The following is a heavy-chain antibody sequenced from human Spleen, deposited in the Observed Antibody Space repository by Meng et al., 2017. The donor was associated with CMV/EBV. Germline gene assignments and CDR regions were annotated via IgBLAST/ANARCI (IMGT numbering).Heavy chain of an antibody. CDR3: ARDRFLEWLFDY. CDR1: GFTFSSYA. J-gene: IGHJ4*02. Sequence: GGSLRLSCAASGFTFSSYAMHWVRQAPGKGLEWVAVISYDGSNKYYADSVKGRFTISRDNSKNTLYLQMNSLRAEDTAVYYCARDRFLEWLFDYWGQGTLVTVSS. CDR2: ISYDGSNK. D-gene: IGHD3-3*01. V-gene: IGHV3-30*04.